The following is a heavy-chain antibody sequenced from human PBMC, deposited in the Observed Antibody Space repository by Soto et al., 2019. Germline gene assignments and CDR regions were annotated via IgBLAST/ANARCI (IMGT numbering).Heavy chain of an antibody. CDR3: TSRVVVMGY. J-gene: IGHJ4*02. CDR1: GFTFVDYA. D-gene: IGHD3-22*01. CDR2: IRSKAYGGTT. Sequence: SLRVSCTASGFTFVDYAMSWGRQAPGKGLEWVGFIRSKAYGGTTEYAASVKGRFTISRDDSKSIAYLQMNSLQTEDTAVYYCTSRVVVMGYWGQGTLVTVSS. V-gene: IGHV3-49*04.